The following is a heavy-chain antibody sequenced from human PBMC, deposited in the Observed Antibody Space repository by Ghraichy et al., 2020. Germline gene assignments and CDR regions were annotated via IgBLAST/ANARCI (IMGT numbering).Heavy chain of an antibody. CDR1: GFTFSSYG. J-gene: IGHJ4*02. Sequence: GGSLRLSCAASGFTFSSYGMHWVRQAPGKGLEWVAVIWYDGSNKYYADSVKGRFTISRDNSKNTLYLQMNSLRAEDTAVYYCARDVSLQYSGSYYGNYWGQGTLVTVSS. CDR2: IWYDGSNK. CDR3: ARDVSLQYSGSYYGNY. V-gene: IGHV3-33*01. D-gene: IGHD1-26*01.